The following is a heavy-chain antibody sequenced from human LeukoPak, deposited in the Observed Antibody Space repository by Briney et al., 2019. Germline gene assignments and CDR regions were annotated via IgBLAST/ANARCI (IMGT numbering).Heavy chain of an antibody. CDR2: ISGSSSYL. CDR1: GFTFSTYT. D-gene: IGHD3-9*01. V-gene: IGHV3-21*01. J-gene: IGHJ6*02. Sequence: GGSLRLSCAASGFTFSTYTMNWVRQAPGKGLEWVSSISGSSSYLYYADSVKGRFTISRDNAKNSLYLQMNSLRAEDTAVYYCARDILAEYGMDVWGQGTTVTVSS. CDR3: ARDILAEYGMDV.